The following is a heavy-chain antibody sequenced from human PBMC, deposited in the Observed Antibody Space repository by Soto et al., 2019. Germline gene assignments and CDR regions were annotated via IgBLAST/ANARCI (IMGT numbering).Heavy chain of an antibody. CDR2: ISTYTGNT. CDR3: ARGYYYGSGRPTPGGMDV. CDR1: GYTFTNYD. J-gene: IGHJ6*02. Sequence: QVHLVQSGAEVKKPGASVKVSCKASGYTFTNYDINWVRQAPGQGLEWMGWISTYTGNTNYAQKLQGRVTMTTDTSTSTAYMELRSLRSDDTAVYYCARGYYYGSGRPTPGGMDVWGQVTTVTFSS. V-gene: IGHV1-18*01. D-gene: IGHD3-10*01.